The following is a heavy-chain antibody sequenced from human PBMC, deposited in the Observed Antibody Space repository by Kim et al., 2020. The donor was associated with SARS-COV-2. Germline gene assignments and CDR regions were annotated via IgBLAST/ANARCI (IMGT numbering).Heavy chain of an antibody. CDR3: ARVPQAVAGFYYYYYGMDV. CDR2: IYYSGST. Sequence: SETLSLTCTVSGGSISSGDYYWSWIRQPPGKGLEWIGYIYYSGSTYYNPSLKSRVTTSVDTSKNQFSLKLSSVTAADTAVYYCARVPQAVAGFYYYYYGMDVWGQGTTVTVSS. CDR1: GGSISSGDYY. D-gene: IGHD6-19*01. J-gene: IGHJ6*02. V-gene: IGHV4-30-4*01.